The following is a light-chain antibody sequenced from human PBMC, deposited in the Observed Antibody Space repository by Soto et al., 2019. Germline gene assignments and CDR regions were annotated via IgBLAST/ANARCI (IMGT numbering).Light chain of an antibody. Sequence: EIVLTQSPGTPSLSPGGRATLSRRASQSVSSSQLAWYQQKPGQAPRLLMYGASSRATGIPDRLSGSGSGTDFTLTISRLEPEDFAVYYCQQYGSSPITFGQGTRLEIK. V-gene: IGKV3-20*01. CDR1: QSVSSSQ. CDR3: QQYGSSPIT. CDR2: GAS. J-gene: IGKJ5*01.